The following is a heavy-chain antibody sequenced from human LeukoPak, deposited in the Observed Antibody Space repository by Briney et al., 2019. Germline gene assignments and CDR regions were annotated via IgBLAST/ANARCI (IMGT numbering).Heavy chain of an antibody. J-gene: IGHJ5*02. CDR3: ARVGGYCSGGSCYSSRFWFDP. CDR1: GYTFTSYD. Sequence: GASVKVSCKASGYTFTSYDINWVRQATGQGLEWMGWMNPNSGNTGYAQKFQGRVTMTRNTSISTAYMELSSLRSEDPAVYYCARVGGYCSGGSCYSSRFWFDPWGQGTLVTVSS. CDR2: MNPNSGNT. V-gene: IGHV1-8*01. D-gene: IGHD2-15*01.